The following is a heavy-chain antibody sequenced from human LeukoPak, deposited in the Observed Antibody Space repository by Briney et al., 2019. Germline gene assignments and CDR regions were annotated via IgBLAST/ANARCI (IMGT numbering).Heavy chain of an antibody. CDR3: ARRGYSYRLPFDS. CDR1: GGSISSYY. Sequence: SETLSLTCTVSGGSISSYYWSWIRQPPGKGLEWIGYIYYSGSTNYNPSLKSRVTISVDTSKNQFSLKLSSVTAADTAVYYCARRGYSYRLPFDSWGQGTLVTVSS. V-gene: IGHV4-59*08. CDR2: IYYSGST. D-gene: IGHD5-18*01. J-gene: IGHJ4*02.